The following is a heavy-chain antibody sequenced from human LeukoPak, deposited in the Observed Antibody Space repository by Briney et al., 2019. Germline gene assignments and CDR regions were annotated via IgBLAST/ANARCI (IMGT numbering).Heavy chain of an antibody. CDR1: GGSISSGGYY. J-gene: IGHJ4*02. CDR3: ARDNTMIFDY. V-gene: IGHV4-31*03. Sequence: SETLSLTCTVSGGSISSGGYYWSWIRQHPGKGLEWIGYIYYSGSTYYNPSLKSRVTISVDTSKNQFSLKLSSVTAADTAVYYCARDNTMIFDYWGQRTLVTVSS. D-gene: IGHD3-22*01. CDR2: IYYSGST.